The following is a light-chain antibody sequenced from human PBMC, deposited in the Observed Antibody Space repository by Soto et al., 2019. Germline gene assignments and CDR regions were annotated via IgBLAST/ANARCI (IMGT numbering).Light chain of an antibody. CDR2: GAS. CDR3: QHRSIWPVS. V-gene: IGKV3-15*01. CDR1: QGVSSH. J-gene: IGKJ5*01. Sequence: EIVMTQSPATLSVSPGERATLSCRARQGVSSHLAWYQQKPGQAPRLLIYGASPRATGNPARFSGSGSATDFTLTISSLEPEDFAVYYCQHRSIWPVSFGQGTRLEIK.